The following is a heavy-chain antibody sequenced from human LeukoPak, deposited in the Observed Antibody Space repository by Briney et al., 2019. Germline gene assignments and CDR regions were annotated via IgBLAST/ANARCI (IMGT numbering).Heavy chain of an antibody. D-gene: IGHD6-13*01. V-gene: IGHV3-11*05. CDR3: ARDLLIAAADYYYYGMDV. CDR2: INSSSSYT. CDR1: GFTFSDYY. Sequence: GGSLRLSCAASGFTFSDYYMSWIRQAPGKGLEWVSYINSSSSYTNYADSVKGRFTISRDNAKNSLYLQMNGLRAEDTAVYYCARDLLIAAADYYYYGMDVWGQGTTVTVFS. J-gene: IGHJ6*02.